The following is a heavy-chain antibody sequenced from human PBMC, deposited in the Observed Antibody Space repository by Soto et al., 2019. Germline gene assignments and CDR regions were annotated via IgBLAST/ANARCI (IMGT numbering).Heavy chain of an antibody. J-gene: IGHJ3*02. CDR3: ARDTRAGYYYDSSGYYLGAFDI. Sequence: SETLSLTCTVSGGSISSGGYYWSWIRQHPWKGLEWIGYIYYSGSTYYNPSLKSRVTISVDTSKNQFSLKLSSVTAADTAVYYCARDTRAGYYYDSSGYYLGAFDIWGQGTMVT. V-gene: IGHV4-31*03. D-gene: IGHD3-22*01. CDR2: IYYSGST. CDR1: GGSISSGGYY.